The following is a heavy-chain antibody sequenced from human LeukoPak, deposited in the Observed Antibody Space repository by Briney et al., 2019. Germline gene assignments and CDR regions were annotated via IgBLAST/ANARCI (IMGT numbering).Heavy chain of an antibody. CDR2: IRPDNGHT. J-gene: IGHJ4*02. CDR1: GYTFRNYG. CDR3: ARDRSTSDY. D-gene: IGHD2-2*01. Sequence: GASVKVSCKASGYTFRNYGISWVRQAPGQGLEWMGWIRPDNGHTDYAQKFQGRVTMTTDTSTSTAYMELRSLRSDDTALYYCARDRSTSDYWGQGTLVTVSS. V-gene: IGHV1-18*01.